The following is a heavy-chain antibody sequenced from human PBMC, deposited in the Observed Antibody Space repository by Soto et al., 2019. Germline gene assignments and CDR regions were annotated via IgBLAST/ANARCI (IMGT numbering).Heavy chain of an antibody. J-gene: IGHJ4*02. V-gene: IGHV2-5*01. D-gene: IGHD6-19*01. CDR3: AHRLRWLANFDY. Sequence: PTLVNPTQTLTLTCTFAGFSLTTSGVGVGWIRQPPGKALEWLALIYWNDEKRYSPALKSRLTITKDTSKNQVVLTMTNMDPVDTATYHCAHRLRWLANFDYWGQGALVTVSS. CDR1: GFSLTTSGVG. CDR2: IYWNDEK.